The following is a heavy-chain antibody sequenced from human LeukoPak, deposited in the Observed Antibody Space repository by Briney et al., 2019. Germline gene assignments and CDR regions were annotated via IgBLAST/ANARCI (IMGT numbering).Heavy chain of an antibody. V-gene: IGHV4-61*01. D-gene: IGHD1-1*01. CDR2: IYYSGRT. J-gene: IGHJ4*02. Sequence: PSETLSLTCTVSGGSISSGSYYWSWIRQPPGKGLEWIGYIYYSGRTNYNPTLKSRVTISLDTSKNQFSLKLSSVTAADTAVYYCARDREVLWRPYFDYWGQGTLVTVSS. CDR1: GGSISSGSYY. CDR3: ARDREVLWRPYFDY.